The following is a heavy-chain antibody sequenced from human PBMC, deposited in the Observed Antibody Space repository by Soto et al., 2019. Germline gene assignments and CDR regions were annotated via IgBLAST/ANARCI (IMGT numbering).Heavy chain of an antibody. J-gene: IGHJ4*02. CDR3: AKPPRGGSYWTFDY. CDR2: ISGSGDST. V-gene: IGHV3-23*01. D-gene: IGHD1-26*01. Sequence: EVQLLESGGGLVQPGGSLRLSCAASGFTFGSYAMSWVRQAPGKGLKWVSAISGSGDSTYYADSVKGRFTISRDNSKNTLYLQMNSLRAEDTAVYYCAKPPRGGSYWTFDYWGQGTLVTVSS. CDR1: GFTFGSYA.